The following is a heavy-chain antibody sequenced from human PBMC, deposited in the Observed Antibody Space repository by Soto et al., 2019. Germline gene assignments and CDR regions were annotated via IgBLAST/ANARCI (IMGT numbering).Heavy chain of an antibody. Sequence: GESLKISCAASGFTFSNYAMTWVRQAPGKGLEWVSGLNGSGDTTHYADSVKGRFTISRDTSKNTLYLQLNTLRADDTAVYYCAKDKAGTTSFDYWGQGTLVTVSS. J-gene: IGHJ4*02. CDR3: AKDKAGTTSFDY. V-gene: IGHV3-23*01. CDR1: GFTFSNYA. D-gene: IGHD1-1*01. CDR2: LNGSGDTT.